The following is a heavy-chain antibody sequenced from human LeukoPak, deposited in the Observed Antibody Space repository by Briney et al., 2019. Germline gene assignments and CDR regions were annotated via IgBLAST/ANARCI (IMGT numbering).Heavy chain of an antibody. V-gene: IGHV3-30*04. CDR1: GFTFSSYA. CDR3: ARVQGGGFRTADF. CDR2: ISYDGSNK. Sequence: PGGSLRLSCAASGFTFSSYAMHWVRQAPGKGLEWVAVISYDGSNKYYADSVKGRFTISRDNSKNTLYLQMNSLRGEDTAIYYCARVQGGGFRTADFWGQGTVVTVSS. D-gene: IGHD3-10*01. J-gene: IGHJ4*02.